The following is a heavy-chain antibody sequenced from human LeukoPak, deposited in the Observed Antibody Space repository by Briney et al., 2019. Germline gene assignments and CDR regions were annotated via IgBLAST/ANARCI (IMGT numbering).Heavy chain of an antibody. D-gene: IGHD1-7*01. J-gene: IGHJ4*02. Sequence: PSETLSLTCAVYGGSFSGYHWSWIRQPPGKGLEWIGEINHSGSTNYNPSLKSRVTISVDTSKNQFSLKLSSVTAADTAVYYCARHVISGTTISTFDYWGQGTLVTVSS. CDR2: INHSGST. CDR3: ARHVISGTTISTFDY. V-gene: IGHV4-34*01. CDR1: GGSFSGYH.